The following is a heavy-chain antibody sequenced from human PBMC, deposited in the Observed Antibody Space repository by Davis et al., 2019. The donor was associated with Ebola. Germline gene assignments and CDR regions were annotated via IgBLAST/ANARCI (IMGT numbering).Heavy chain of an antibody. CDR2: FDPEDGET. Sequence: ASVKVSCKVSGYTLTELSMHWVRQAPGKGLEWMGGFDPEDGETIYAQKFQGRVTMTEDTSTDTAYMELSSLRSEDTAVYYCARRDGSSWPYYYYGMDVWGQGTTVTVSS. V-gene: IGHV1-24*01. D-gene: IGHD6-13*01. CDR1: GYTLTELS. J-gene: IGHJ6*02. CDR3: ARRDGSSWPYYYYGMDV.